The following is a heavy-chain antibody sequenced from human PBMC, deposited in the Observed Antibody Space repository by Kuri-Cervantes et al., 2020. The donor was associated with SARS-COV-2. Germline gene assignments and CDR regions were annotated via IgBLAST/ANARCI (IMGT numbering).Heavy chain of an antibody. J-gene: IGHJ4*02. CDR1: GYSFTSYW. Sequence: GGSLRLSCKGSGYSFTSYWIGWVRQMPGKGLEWMGIIYPGDSDTRYSPSFQGQVTISADKSISTAYLQWSSLKASDTAMYYCARQSADRSSTSCYIDYWGQGTLVTVSS. D-gene: IGHD2-2*02. V-gene: IGHV5-51*01. CDR2: IYPGDSDT. CDR3: ARQSADRSSTSCYIDY.